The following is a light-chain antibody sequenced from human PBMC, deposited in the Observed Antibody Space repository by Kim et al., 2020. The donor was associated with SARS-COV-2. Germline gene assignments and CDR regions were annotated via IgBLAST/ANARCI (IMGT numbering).Light chain of an antibody. CDR2: GAS. V-gene: IGKV1-6*01. CDR1: QDIRTE. CDR3: LQDYNYPRT. Sequence: AIQMTQSPSSLSASVGDRVTTTCRASQDIRTELGWYQQKPGKAPKVLIHGASILQSGVPSRFTGSGSGTDFTLTITGLQPDDFATYYCLQDYNYPRTFGQGTKVDIK. J-gene: IGKJ1*01.